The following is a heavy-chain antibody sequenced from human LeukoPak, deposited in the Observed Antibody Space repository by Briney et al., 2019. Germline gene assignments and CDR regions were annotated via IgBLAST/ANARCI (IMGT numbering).Heavy chain of an antibody. CDR2: IHPGDSDT. V-gene: IGHV5-51*01. D-gene: IGHD2-21*02. CDR3: ARVVVVTATHWYFDL. CDR1: GYTFINYW. J-gene: IGHJ2*01. Sequence: GESLRISCEASGYTFINYWIGWVRQVPGKGLDWMGLIHPGDSDTRYSPSFQGQVTVSVDKSITTAYLQWSSLQASDTAMYFCARVVVVTATHWYFDLWGRGSLVTVFS.